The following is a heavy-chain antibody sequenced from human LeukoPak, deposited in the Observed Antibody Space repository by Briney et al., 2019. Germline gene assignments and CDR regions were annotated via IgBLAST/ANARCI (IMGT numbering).Heavy chain of an antibody. D-gene: IGHD2-8*01. V-gene: IGHV5-51*01. Sequence: GESLKISCKASGYNFMIYWIAWVRQMPGQGLEWMGIIYPGDSDTRYSPSFQGQVTISADKSNSTTFLQWSSLKASDSGMYYCARLNGRPVDSWGQGTLVTVSS. CDR1: GYNFMIYW. CDR3: ARLNGRPVDS. J-gene: IGHJ4*02. CDR2: IYPGDSDT.